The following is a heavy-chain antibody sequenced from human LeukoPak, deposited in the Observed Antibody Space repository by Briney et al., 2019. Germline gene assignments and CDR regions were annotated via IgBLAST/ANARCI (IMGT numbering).Heavy chain of an antibody. J-gene: IGHJ4*02. Sequence: GASVNVSCKASGYTFTSYYMHWVRQAPGQGLEWMGIINPSGGSTSYAQKFQGRVTMTRDTSTSTVYMELSSLRSEDTTVYYCAANYGYPYYFDYWGQGTLVTVSS. CDR1: GYTFTSYY. D-gene: IGHD5-18*01. V-gene: IGHV1-46*01. CDR3: AANYGYPYYFDY. CDR2: INPSGGST.